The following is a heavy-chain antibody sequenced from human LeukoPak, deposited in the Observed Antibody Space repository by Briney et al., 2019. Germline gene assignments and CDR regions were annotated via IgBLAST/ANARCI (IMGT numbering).Heavy chain of an antibody. J-gene: IGHJ6*03. V-gene: IGHV1-46*01. CDR1: GYTFTSYY. CDR3: TCGSLYYYYMDV. CDR2: INPSGGST. D-gene: IGHD5-12*01. Sequence: ASVKVSCKASGYTFTSYYMHWVRQAPGQGRDWMGIINPSGGSTSYAQKFQGRVTMTRDTSTSTVYMELSSLRSEDTAVYYCTCGSLYYYYMDVWGKGTTVTVSS.